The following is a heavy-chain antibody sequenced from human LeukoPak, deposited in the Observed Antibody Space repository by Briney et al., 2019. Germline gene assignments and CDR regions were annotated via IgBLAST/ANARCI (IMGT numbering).Heavy chain of an antibody. V-gene: IGHV4-39*01. CDR2: IYYSGST. CDR3: ARHTIGITMVRGPTGRHFDY. J-gene: IGHJ4*02. Sequence: SEALSLTCTVSGGSISSSSYYWGWIRQPPGKGLEWIGSIYYSGSTYYNPSLKSRVTISVDTSKNQFSLKLSSVTAADTAVYYCARHTIGITMVRGPTGRHFDYWGQGTLVTVSS. D-gene: IGHD3-10*01. CDR1: GGSISSSSYY.